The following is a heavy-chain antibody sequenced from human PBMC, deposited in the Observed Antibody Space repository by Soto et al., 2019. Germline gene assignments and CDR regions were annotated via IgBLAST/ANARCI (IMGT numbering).Heavy chain of an antibody. CDR3: ARESGGATANLDYYYFYMDV. D-gene: IGHD1-26*01. CDR2: INPHGGVT. J-gene: IGHJ6*03. V-gene: IGHV1-2*04. CDR1: GDTFDDYY. Sequence: QVQLVQSGAEVKKPGASVTVSCRSSGDTFDDYYLHWVRQAPGQGLEWMGWINPHGGVTKYAQQVQGWVTMTRDTSIRTVYRQLSRLRSDDTAVYYCARESGGATANLDYYYFYMDVWGTGTTVTGSS.